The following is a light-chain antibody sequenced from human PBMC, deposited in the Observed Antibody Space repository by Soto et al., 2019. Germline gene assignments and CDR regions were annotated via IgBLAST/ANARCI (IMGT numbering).Light chain of an antibody. V-gene: IGKV1-39*01. CDR1: QNIHRF. J-gene: IGKJ1*01. CDR3: QQTYDPPPT. Sequence: DIQMTQSPSSLSASVGDKVTITCRSSQNIHRFLNWYQQKQGKAPDLLIYAVSSLQTGVPSRFNGSGSGTDFTLTISSLQPVDYATYFCQQTYDPPPTFGQGTKVEIK. CDR2: AVS.